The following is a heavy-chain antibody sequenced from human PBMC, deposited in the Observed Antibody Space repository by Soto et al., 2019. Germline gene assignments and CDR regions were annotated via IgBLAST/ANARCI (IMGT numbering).Heavy chain of an antibody. D-gene: IGHD2-21*01. CDR1: GLTCSDYA. J-gene: IGHJ4*02. Sequence: WGSLRLCCAASGLTCSDYAMAWFRQAQGKGLEWVSSASGSGSGTYYADSVKGRFTISRDNSKNTLFLHMTNLRAGGTALYFCAKGRPGVAAAGDSWDQGTVVTVSS. V-gene: IGHV3-23*01. CDR2: ASGSGSGT. CDR3: AKGRPGVAAAGDS.